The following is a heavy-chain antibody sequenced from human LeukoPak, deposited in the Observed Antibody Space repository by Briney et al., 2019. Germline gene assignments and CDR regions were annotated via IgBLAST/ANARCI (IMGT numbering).Heavy chain of an antibody. CDR3: ARVSHSRVGY. J-gene: IGHJ4*02. V-gene: IGHV3-9*01. CDR2: ISWNSGSI. Sequence: GGSLRLSCAASGFTFDDYAMHWVRQAPGKGLEWVSGISWNSGSIGYADSVKGRFTISRDNAKNSLYLQMNSLRAEDTAVYFCARVSHSRVGYWGQGTLVTVSS. CDR1: GFTFDDYA. D-gene: IGHD3-22*01.